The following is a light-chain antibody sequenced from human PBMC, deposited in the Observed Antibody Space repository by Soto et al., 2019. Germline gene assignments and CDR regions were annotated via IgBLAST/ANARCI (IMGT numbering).Light chain of an antibody. Sequence: EIVMTQSPLSLPVTPGEPASISCRSSQSLLHRNGYNYLDWYLQKPGQSPQLLIYLGSNRAAGVPDRFSGSGSGTGFTLKISRVEAEDVGVYYFMQALQAFTFGGGTKVEIK. CDR3: MQALQAFT. J-gene: IGKJ4*02. CDR2: LGS. V-gene: IGKV2-28*01. CDR1: QSLLHRNGYNY.